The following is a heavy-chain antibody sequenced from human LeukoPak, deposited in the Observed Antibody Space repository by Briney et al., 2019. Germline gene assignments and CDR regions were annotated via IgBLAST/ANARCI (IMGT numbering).Heavy chain of an antibody. D-gene: IGHD5-18*01. Sequence: SETLSLTCTVSGGSISSYYWSWIRQPPGKGLEWIGEIYHSGSTNYNPSLKSRVTISVDKSKNQFSLKLSSVTAADTAVYYCARLPPKRGYSYGSFDYWGQGTLVTVSS. CDR1: GGSISSYY. V-gene: IGHV4-59*12. J-gene: IGHJ4*02. CDR2: IYHSGST. CDR3: ARLPPKRGYSYGSFDY.